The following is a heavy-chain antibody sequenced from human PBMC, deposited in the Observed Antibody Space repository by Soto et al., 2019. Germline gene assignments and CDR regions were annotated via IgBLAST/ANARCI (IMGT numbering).Heavy chain of an antibody. CDR1: GFTFSSYS. V-gene: IGHV3-23*01. CDR2: VSATAGTT. CDR3: ARDVLAGGFDY. J-gene: IGHJ4*02. Sequence: GGSLRLSCAASGFTFSSYSMSWVRQAPGKGLEWVALVSATAGTTYYTDPEKGRFTIDTDTSRVTVYLKMNSLRAADTAEYDCARDVLAGGFDYWGQGTLVTVSS.